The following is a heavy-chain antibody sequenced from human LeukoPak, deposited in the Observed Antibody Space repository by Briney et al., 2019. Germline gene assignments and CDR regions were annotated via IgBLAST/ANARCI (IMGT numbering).Heavy chain of an antibody. CDR3: AKDIPAGGARTFDI. V-gene: IGHV3-43*02. D-gene: IGHD1-26*01. CDR2: ISGDGGST. Sequence: GGSLRLSCAASGFTFDDYAMHWVRRAPGKGLEWVSLISGDGGSTYYADSVKGRFTISRDNSKNSPYLQMNSLRTEDTALYYCAKDIPAGGARTFDIWGQGTMVTVSS. J-gene: IGHJ3*02. CDR1: GFTFDDYA.